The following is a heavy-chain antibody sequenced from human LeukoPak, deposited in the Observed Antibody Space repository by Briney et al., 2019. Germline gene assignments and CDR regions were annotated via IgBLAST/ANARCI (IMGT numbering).Heavy chain of an antibody. V-gene: IGHV4-59*08. D-gene: IGHD3-10*01. CDR1: GGSISSYY. CDR3: ARHTDYYGSGSHLDC. Sequence: SETLSLACNVSGGSISSYYWSWIRQSPGKGLEWIGHIYYSGSTNYNPYLKSRVTISIDPSRTQFSLKLSSVTAADTAIYYCARHTDYYGSGSHLDCWGQGTLVTVSS. J-gene: IGHJ4*02. CDR2: IYYSGST.